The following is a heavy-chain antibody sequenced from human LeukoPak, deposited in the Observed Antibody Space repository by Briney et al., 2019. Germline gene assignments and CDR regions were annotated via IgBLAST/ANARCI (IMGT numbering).Heavy chain of an antibody. CDR3: AREGGNSSSWGYFDY. V-gene: IGHV3-30*04. CDR2: ISYDGSKK. J-gene: IGHJ4*02. D-gene: IGHD6-13*01. Sequence: GGSLRLSCGDSGFILRGHTMHWVRQAPGKGLEWVAVISYDGSKKFYADSVKGRFTISRDISKSTLCLHMNSLRAEDTALYYCAREGGNSSSWGYFDYWGQGTLVTVSS. CDR1: GFILRGHT.